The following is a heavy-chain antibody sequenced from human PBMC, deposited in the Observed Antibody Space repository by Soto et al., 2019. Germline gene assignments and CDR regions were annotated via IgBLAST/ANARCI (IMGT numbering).Heavy chain of an antibody. CDR1: GFTFRSYG. CDR3: ASPIYGSGRTLTTDY. J-gene: IGHJ4*02. V-gene: IGHV3-30*03. CDR2: ISYDGSNK. D-gene: IGHD3-10*01. Sequence: GSLRLSCAASGFTFRSYGMHWVRQAPGKGLEWVAVISYDGSNKYYADSVKGRFTISRDNSKNTLYLQMNSLRAEDTAVFYCASPIYGSGRTLTTDYWGQGTLVTVSS.